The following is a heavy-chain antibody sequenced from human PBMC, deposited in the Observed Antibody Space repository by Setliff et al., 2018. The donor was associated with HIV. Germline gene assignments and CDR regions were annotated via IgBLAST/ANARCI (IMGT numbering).Heavy chain of an antibody. D-gene: IGHD6-19*01. J-gene: IGHJ4*01. V-gene: IGHV1-18*01. CDR1: GYNFITFG. CDR3: ARGSAANIVVAASLDI. Sequence: ASVKVSCKATGYNFITFGINWVRQAPGQGLEGMGRISTYSGKTDYAEKFQGRRTMTMDTSTRTVFMELRSLTLDDTSVYYCARGSAANIVVAASLDIWGQGTLVTVSS. CDR2: ISTYSGKT.